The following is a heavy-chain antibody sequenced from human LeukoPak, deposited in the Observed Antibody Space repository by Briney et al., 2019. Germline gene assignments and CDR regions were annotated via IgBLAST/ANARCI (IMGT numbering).Heavy chain of an antibody. D-gene: IGHD3/OR15-3a*01. CDR3: AKESRDFAPDS. V-gene: IGHV3-23*01. Sequence: GGSLRLSCAASGFTFNTYGMSWVRQAPGKGLDWVSAISASGDSTYYADSVKGRFTISRDSSTNTLYLQMNSLSADDTAVYYCAKESRDFAPDSWGQGTLVTVSS. CDR2: ISASGDST. CDR1: GFTFNTYG. J-gene: IGHJ4*02.